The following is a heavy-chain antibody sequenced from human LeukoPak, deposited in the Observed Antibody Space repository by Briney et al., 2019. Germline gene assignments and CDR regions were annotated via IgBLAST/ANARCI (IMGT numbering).Heavy chain of an antibody. D-gene: IGHD6-13*01. CDR2: ISAGGGST. CDR1: GLTFSDYS. V-gene: IGHV3-23*01. CDR3: AKDAAGPEY. J-gene: IGHJ4*02. Sequence: GGSLRLSCAASGLTFSDYSMTWVRQAPGQGLFWVSGISAGGGSTYYADSVKGRFTISRVNSRNTLYLQMNSLRAEDTAVYYCAKDAAGPEYWGQGTLVTVSS.